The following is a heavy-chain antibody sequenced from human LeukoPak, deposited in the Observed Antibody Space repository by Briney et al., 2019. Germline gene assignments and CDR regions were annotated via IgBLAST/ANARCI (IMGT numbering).Heavy chain of an antibody. CDR3: ARAFRARYFDL. Sequence: SETLSLTCTVSGGSITTSSYYWGWIRQPPGKGLEWIGIIFYSGSTYYNPSLKGRVTISVDTSKNQFSLKLSSVTAADTAVYYCARAFRARYFDLWGRGTLVTVSS. D-gene: IGHD2/OR15-2a*01. CDR2: IFYSGST. CDR1: GGSITTSSYY. J-gene: IGHJ2*01. V-gene: IGHV4-39*01.